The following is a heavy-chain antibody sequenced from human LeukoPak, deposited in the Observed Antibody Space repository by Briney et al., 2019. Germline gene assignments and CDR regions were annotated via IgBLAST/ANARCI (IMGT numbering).Heavy chain of an antibody. J-gene: IGHJ4*02. Sequence: EASVVSCQASAYTFTDYYMHWVRQAPGQGIERLGWINPKSGVTNYAQKFQGRVTMTRDPSISSAYMELNSLRSDDTAVYYCARDAWLVGATNLYYFDHWGQGTLVTVSA. CDR3: ARDAWLVGATNLYYFDH. V-gene: IGHV1-2*02. CDR2: INPKSGVT. CDR1: AYTFTDYY. D-gene: IGHD1-26*01.